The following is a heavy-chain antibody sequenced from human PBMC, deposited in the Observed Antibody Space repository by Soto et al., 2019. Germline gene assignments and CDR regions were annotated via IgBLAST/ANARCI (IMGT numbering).Heavy chain of an antibody. CDR1: GFTFGNYW. CDR2: VSPDGRTA. Sequence: EVQLVESGGGLVQPGGSLRLSCAVSGFTFGNYWMHWVRQAPGKGLVWVSRVSPDGRTATYADSVKGRFTISRDNAKSTLYLQMNNLRAEDTAVYYCARLAGHALDYWGQGTLVTVSS. V-gene: IGHV3-74*01. J-gene: IGHJ4*02. CDR3: ARLAGHALDY.